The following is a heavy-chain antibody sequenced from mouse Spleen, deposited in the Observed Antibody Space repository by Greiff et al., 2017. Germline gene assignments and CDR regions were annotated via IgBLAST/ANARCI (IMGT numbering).Heavy chain of an antibody. CDR1: GYSITSDYA. J-gene: IGHJ2*01. CDR2: ISYSGST. Sequence: EVQLVESGPGLVKPSQSLSLTCTVTGYSITSDYAWNWIRQFPGNKLEWMGYISYSGSTSYNPSLKSRISITRDTSKNQFFLQLNSVTTEDTATYYCARREVYYYGSSSDYWGQGTTLTVSS. CDR3: ARREVYYYGSSSDY. D-gene: IGHD1-1*01. V-gene: IGHV3-2*02.